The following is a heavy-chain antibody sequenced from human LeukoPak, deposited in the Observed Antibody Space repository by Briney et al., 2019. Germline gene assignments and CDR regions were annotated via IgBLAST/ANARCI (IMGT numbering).Heavy chain of an antibody. D-gene: IGHD2-8*01. CDR2: IYYSGST. CDR1: GGSISSYY. J-gene: IGHJ4*02. V-gene: IGHV4-59*01. Sequence: SETLSLTCTVSGGSISSYYWSWIRQPPGKGLEWIGYIYYSGSTNYNPSLKSRVTISVDTSKNQFSLKLSSVTAADTAVYYCARQSGVYFDYWGQGTLVTVSS. CDR3: ARQSGVYFDY.